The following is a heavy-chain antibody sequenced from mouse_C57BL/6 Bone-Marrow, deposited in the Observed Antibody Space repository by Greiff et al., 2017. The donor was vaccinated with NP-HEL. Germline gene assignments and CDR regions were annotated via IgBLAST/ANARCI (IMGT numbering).Heavy chain of an antibody. CDR2: IWSGGST. D-gene: IGHD1-1*01. V-gene: IGHV2-2*01. Sequence: VMLVESGPGLVQPSQSLSITCTVSGFSLTSYGVHWVRQSPGKGLEWLGVIWSGGSTDYNAAFISRLSISKDNSKSQVFFKMNSLQADDTAIYYCARKGLHYYGSSYGFAYWGQGTLVTVSA. CDR1: GFSLTSYG. J-gene: IGHJ3*01. CDR3: ARKGLHYYGSSYGFAY.